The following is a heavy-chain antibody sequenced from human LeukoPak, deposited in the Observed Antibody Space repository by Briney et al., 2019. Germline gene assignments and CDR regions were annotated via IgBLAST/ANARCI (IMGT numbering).Heavy chain of an antibody. CDR3: GRDQGQHLVHYVDN. Sequence: GGSLRLSCAASGFTFSTYAMHWVRQTPGKGLEWVALISYDGSNKFYADSVKGRFTISRDNSKNTLYLQMNSLSAEDTAVYHCGRDQGQHLVHYVDNWGQGILVTVSS. D-gene: IGHD6-13*01. CDR2: ISYDGSNK. CDR1: GFTFSTYA. V-gene: IGHV3-30*03. J-gene: IGHJ4*02.